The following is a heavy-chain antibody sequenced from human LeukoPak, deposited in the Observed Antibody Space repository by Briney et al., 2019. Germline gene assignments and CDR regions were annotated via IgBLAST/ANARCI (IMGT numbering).Heavy chain of an antibody. CDR3: PRASAWYNWNDVSRNPNWYFDL. Sequence: SETLSLTCTVSGGSISSSSYYWGWIRQPPGKGLEWIGSIYYSGSTYYNPSLKSRVTISVDTSKNQFSLKLSSVTAADTAVYYCPRASAWYNWNDVSRNPNWYFDLWGRGTLVTVSS. CDR1: GGSISSSSYY. D-gene: IGHD1-1*01. CDR2: IYYSGST. J-gene: IGHJ2*01. V-gene: IGHV4-39*07.